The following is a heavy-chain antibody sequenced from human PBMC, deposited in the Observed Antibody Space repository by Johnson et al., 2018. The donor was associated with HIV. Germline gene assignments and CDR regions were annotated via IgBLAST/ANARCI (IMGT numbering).Heavy chain of an antibody. D-gene: IGHD3-3*01. V-gene: IGHV3-64*04. J-gene: IGHJ3*02. CDR3: ARDPTYDNFWSGYYSGAFDI. Sequence: QVQLVESGGGLVQPGGSLRLSCAASGFTFSSYAMHWVRQAPGKGLEYVSAISGSGGSTYYADSVKGRFTISRDNSKNTLYLQMNSLRAEDTAVYYCARDPTYDNFWSGYYSGAFDIWGQGTMVTVSS. CDR1: GFTFSSYA. CDR2: ISGSGGST.